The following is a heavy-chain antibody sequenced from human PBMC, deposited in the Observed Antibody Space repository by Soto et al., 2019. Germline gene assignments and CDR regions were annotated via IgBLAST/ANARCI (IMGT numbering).Heavy chain of an antibody. CDR3: ARDQGRYCSSTSCYYYYYGMDV. J-gene: IGHJ6*02. D-gene: IGHD2-2*01. Sequence: SETLSLTCTVSGGSVSSGSYYWSWIRQPPGKGLEWIGYIYYSGSTNYNPSLKSRVTISVDTSKNQFFLKLSSVTAADTAVYYCARDQGRYCSSTSCYYYYYGMDVWGQGTTVTVSS. CDR1: GGSVSSGSYY. V-gene: IGHV4-61*01. CDR2: IYYSGST.